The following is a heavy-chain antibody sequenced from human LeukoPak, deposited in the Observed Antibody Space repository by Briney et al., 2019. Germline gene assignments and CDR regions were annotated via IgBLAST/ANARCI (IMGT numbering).Heavy chain of an antibody. CDR1: GGSFSGYY. J-gene: IGHJ6*03. D-gene: IGHD1-1*01. CDR3: ARVSWFPGTSYYYMDV. V-gene: IGHV4-59*01. CDR2: IYYSGST. Sequence: SETLSLTCAVYGGSFSGYYWSWIRQPPGKGLEWIGYIYYSGSTNYNPSLKSRVTISVDTSKNQFSLKLSSVTAADSAVYYCARVSWFPGTSYYYMDVWGKGTTVTVSS.